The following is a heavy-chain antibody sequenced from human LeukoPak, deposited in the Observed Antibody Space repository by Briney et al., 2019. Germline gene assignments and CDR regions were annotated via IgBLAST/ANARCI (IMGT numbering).Heavy chain of an antibody. CDR3: ARSYSSGWFYFDD. CDR1: GASISSAY. V-gene: IGHV4-59*08. J-gene: IGHJ4*02. D-gene: IGHD6-19*01. CDR2: IHYSGST. Sequence: PSETLSLTCTVSGASISSAYWSWVPGPPEKGLEWIGYIHYSGSTTYNPSLKSRVTMSVDTSKNQFSLKLTSVTAADTAVFYCARSYSSGWFYFDDWGQGTLVTVSS.